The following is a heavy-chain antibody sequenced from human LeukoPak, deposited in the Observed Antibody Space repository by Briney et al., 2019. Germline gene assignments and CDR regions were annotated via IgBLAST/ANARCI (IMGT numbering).Heavy chain of an antibody. CDR1: GGSFSGYY. CDR2: INHSGST. Sequence: PSETLSLTCAVYGGSFSGYYWSWIRQPPGKGLEWIGEINHSGSTNYNPSLKSRVTISVDTSKNQFSLKLSSVTAADTAVYYCAAAQRWLQFDCWGQGALVTVSS. D-gene: IGHD5-24*01. J-gene: IGHJ4*02. CDR3: AAAQRWLQFDC. V-gene: IGHV4-34*01.